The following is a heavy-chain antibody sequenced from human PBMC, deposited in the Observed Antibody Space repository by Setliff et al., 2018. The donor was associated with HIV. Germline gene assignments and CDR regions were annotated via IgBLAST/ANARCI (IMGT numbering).Heavy chain of an antibody. Sequence: SVKVSCKASGGTFSSYGISWVRQAPGQGLEWMGGIIPIFGAPNYALKFQDRVTITADESTTTAYMELSSLRSEDTAVYYCATTAAAESGRLGYWGQGTLVTVSS. V-gene: IGHV1-69*13. D-gene: IGHD6-13*01. J-gene: IGHJ4*02. CDR2: IIPIFGAP. CDR3: ATTAAAESGRLGY. CDR1: GGTFSSYG.